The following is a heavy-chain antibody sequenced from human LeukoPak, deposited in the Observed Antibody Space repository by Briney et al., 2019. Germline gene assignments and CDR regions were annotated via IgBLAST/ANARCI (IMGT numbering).Heavy chain of an antibody. CDR1: GFTFSSYG. D-gene: IGHD6-13*01. Sequence: PGGSLRLSCAASGFTFSSYGMHWVRHAPGKGLEWVAFIRYDGSNKYYAGSVKGRFTISRDNSKNTLYLQMNSLRAEDTAVYYCAKEDSSSWSIDYWGQGTLVTVSS. CDR2: IRYDGSNK. V-gene: IGHV3-30*02. CDR3: AKEDSSSWSIDY. J-gene: IGHJ4*02.